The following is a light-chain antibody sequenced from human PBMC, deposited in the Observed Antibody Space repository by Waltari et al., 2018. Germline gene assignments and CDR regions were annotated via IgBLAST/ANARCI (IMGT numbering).Light chain of an antibody. CDR2: EDI. J-gene: IGLJ1*01. CDR3: CSFSDDTIYI. Sequence: QSALTQPASVSGSPGQSITISCTGTRSDVGSSNLFSWYQQHPGKAPKLLIYEDIRRPSGISNRFSGATSGNTASLTISGLQPEDDADYYCCSFSDDTIYIFGTGTKVTVL. V-gene: IGLV2-23*01. CDR1: RSDVGSSNL.